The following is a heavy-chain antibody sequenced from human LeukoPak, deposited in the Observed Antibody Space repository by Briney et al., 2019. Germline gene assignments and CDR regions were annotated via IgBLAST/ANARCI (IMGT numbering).Heavy chain of an antibody. D-gene: IGHD1-26*01. V-gene: IGHV3-23*01. J-gene: IGHJ4*02. CDR3: AKNPGGSYGANPSTGDY. CDR1: GFTFSSYA. Sequence: GGSLRLSCAASGFTFSSYAMSWVRQAPGKGLEWVSAISGSGGSTYYADSVKGRFTISGDNSKNTLYLQMNSLRAEDTAVYYCAKNPGGSYGANPSTGDYWGQGTLVTVSS. CDR2: ISGSGGST.